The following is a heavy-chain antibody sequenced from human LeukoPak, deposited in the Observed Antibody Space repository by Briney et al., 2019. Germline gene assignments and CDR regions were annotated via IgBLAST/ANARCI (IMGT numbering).Heavy chain of an antibody. Sequence: GGSLRLSCAASGFTFSSYAMSWVRQAPGKGLEWVSVIYSGGSTYYADSVKGRFTISRDKSKNTVYLQMNSLRFEDTAMYYCARNWFDPWGQGTLVTDSS. CDR2: IYSGGST. CDR3: ARNWFDP. J-gene: IGHJ5*02. CDR1: GFTFSSYA. V-gene: IGHV3-53*05.